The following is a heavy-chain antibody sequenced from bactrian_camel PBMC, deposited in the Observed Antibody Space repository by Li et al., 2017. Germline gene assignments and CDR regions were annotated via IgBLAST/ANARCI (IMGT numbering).Heavy chain of an antibody. J-gene: IGHJ4*01. D-gene: IGHD5*01. CDR1: GFAFSDYP. CDR3: ATDLRGLMGWAAGPYDA. Sequence: DVQLVESGGGLVQPGGSLRLSCVTSGFAFSDYPLTWVCQTPEKRFEWVSAINSRNIATYNDSVRGRFTISRDNSRSTVILELTSLTIEDTAMYYCATDLRGLMGWAAGPYDAWGQGTQVTVS. V-gene: IGHV3S40*01. CDR2: INSRNIAT.